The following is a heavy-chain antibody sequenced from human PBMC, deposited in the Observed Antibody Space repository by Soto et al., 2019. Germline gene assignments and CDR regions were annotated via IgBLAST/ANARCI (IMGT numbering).Heavy chain of an antibody. Sequence: GESLKISCAASGFTFSSYAMHWVRQAPGKGLEYVSAISSNGGSTYYANSVKGRFTISRDNSKNTLYLQMGSLRAEDMAVYYCARDRSCSGGSCYYDYWGQGTLVTVSS. D-gene: IGHD2-15*01. V-gene: IGHV3-64*01. CDR1: GFTFSSYA. CDR3: ARDRSCSGGSCYYDY. J-gene: IGHJ4*02. CDR2: ISSNGGST.